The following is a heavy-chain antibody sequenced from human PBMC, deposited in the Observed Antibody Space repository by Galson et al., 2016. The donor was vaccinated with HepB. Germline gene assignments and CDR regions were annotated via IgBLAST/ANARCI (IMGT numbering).Heavy chain of an antibody. Sequence: SVKVSCKASGYTFTDSPLHWVRQAPGQGLEWIGWVNPRNGATKCARKFEDRVSMSRDTSINTVYMEVIRLRFDDTAVYFCARELGFESGGYYGNDYGIDDWGQGTLVTVS. CDR3: ARELGFESGGYYGNDYGIDD. CDR1: GYTFTDSP. J-gene: IGHJ4*02. CDR2: VNPRNGAT. D-gene: IGHD3-22*01. V-gene: IGHV1-2*02.